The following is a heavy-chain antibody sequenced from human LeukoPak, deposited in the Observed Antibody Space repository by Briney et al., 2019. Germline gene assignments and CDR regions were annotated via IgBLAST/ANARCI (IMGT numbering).Heavy chain of an antibody. J-gene: IGHJ5*02. CDR3: ARAYCNGDTCYHSRGWFDP. CDR2: IYTSGST. CDR1: GGSISSGSYY. D-gene: IGHD2-15*01. Sequence: SETLSLTCTVSGGSISSGSYYWSWIRQPAGKGLEWIGRIYTSGSTNYNPSLKSRVAISVDTSKNQFSLKLSSVTAADTAVYYCARAYCNGDTCYHSRGWFDPWGQGTLLTVSS. V-gene: IGHV4-61*02.